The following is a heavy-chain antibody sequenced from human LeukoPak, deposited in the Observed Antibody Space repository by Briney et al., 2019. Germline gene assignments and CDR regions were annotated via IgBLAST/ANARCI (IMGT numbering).Heavy chain of an antibody. CDR3: ARHPLAYDFWSGYYRYFDY. CDR2: ISSSGSTI. V-gene: IGHV3-11*04. CDR1: GFTFSDYY. Sequence: GGSLRLSCAASGFTFSDYYMSWIRQAPGKGLEWVSYISSSGSTIYYADSVKGRFTISRDNAKNSLYLQMNSLRAEDTAVYYCARHPLAYDFWSGYYRYFDYWGQGTLVTVSS. D-gene: IGHD3-3*01. J-gene: IGHJ4*02.